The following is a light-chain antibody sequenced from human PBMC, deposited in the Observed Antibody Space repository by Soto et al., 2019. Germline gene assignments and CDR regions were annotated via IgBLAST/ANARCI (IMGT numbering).Light chain of an antibody. CDR3: MQTIQLPIT. Sequence: DIVMTQTPLSLSVTPGQPASISCKSSQSLLQSDGKTYLFWLLQKPGQPPKLLIYEVSKRFSVVPDRFSGSGSGTEFTLKISRVEAEDVGVYYCMQTIQLPITFGQGTRLE. CDR1: QSLLQSDGKTY. V-gene: IGKV2D-29*01. J-gene: IGKJ5*01. CDR2: EVS.